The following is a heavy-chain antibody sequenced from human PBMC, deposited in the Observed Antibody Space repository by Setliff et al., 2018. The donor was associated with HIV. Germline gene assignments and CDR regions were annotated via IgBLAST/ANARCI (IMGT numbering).Heavy chain of an antibody. J-gene: IGHJ6*03. CDR3: ARDQIVDYNFWSGYYTGEFPVQDYYMDV. CDR1: GGTFSSYA. V-gene: IGHV1-69*05. D-gene: IGHD3-3*01. Sequence: SVKVSCKASGGTFSSYAISWVRQAPGQGLEWMGGIIPIFGTANYAQKFQGRVTITTDESTSTAYMELSSLRSEDTAVYYCARDQIVDYNFWSGYYTGEFPVQDYYMDVWGKGTTVTVSS. CDR2: IIPIFGTA.